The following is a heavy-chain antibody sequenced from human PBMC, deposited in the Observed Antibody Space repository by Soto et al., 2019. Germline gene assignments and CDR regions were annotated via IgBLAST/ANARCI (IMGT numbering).Heavy chain of an antibody. CDR1: GFIFNNYA. CDR3: AKDGDFYDFCTGYYLTGHYFDY. Sequence: GGSLRLSCAASGFIFNNYAMSWVRQAPGKGLEWVSFISAGGGSPNYADSVKGRFTIPRHNSTNMAYLQMNSLRAEDTAVYYCAKDGDFYDFCTGYYLTGHYFDYWGQGTPVTVSS. V-gene: IGHV3-23*01. CDR2: ISAGGGSP. J-gene: IGHJ4*02. D-gene: IGHD3-3*01.